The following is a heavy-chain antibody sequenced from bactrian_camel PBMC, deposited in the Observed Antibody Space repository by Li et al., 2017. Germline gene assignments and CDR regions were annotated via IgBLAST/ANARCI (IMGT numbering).Heavy chain of an antibody. J-gene: IGHJ4*01. CDR2: ASAGGSST. V-gene: IGHV3S40*01. Sequence: VQLVESGGGSVQAGGSLTLSCVSSRFIYTSYCMAWFRQAPGKEREGVASASAGGSSTWYSDSVKGRFTFSQEKATNTVYLQMNSLKPEDSADYYCAADNIYCGTGFAYWGQGTQVTVS. CDR1: RFIYTSYC. D-gene: IGHD7*01. CDR3: AADNIYCGTGFAY.